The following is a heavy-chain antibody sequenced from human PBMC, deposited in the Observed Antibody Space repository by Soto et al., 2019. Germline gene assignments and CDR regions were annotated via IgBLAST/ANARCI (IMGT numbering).Heavy chain of an antibody. CDR1: GFTFSSYG. D-gene: IGHD6-6*01. CDR2: ISYDGSNK. CDR3: AKDPRIAAPTIAYWYFDL. J-gene: IGHJ2*01. V-gene: IGHV3-30*18. Sequence: QVQLVESGGGVVQPGRSLRLSCAASGFTFSSYGMHWVRQAPGKGLEWVAVISYDGSNKYYADSVKGRFTISRDNSKNTLYLQMNSLRAEDTAVYYCAKDPRIAAPTIAYWYFDLWGRGTLVTVSS.